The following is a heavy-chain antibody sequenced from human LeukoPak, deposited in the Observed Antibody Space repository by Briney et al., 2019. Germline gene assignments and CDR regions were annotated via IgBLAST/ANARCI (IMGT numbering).Heavy chain of an antibody. CDR2: INHSGST. Sequence: SETLSLTCAVYGGSFSGYYWSWIRQPPGKGLEWIGEINHSGSTNYNPSLKSRVTISVDTSKNQFSLKLSSVTAADTAVYYCARRLIRAPYYFDYWGQGTLVTVSS. CDR3: ARRLIRAPYYFDY. J-gene: IGHJ4*02. CDR1: GGSFSGYY. V-gene: IGHV4-34*01.